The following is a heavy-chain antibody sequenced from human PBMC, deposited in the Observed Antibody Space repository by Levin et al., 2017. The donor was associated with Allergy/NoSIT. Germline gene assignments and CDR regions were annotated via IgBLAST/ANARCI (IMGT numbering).Heavy chain of an antibody. J-gene: IGHJ4*02. CDR2: ISSSSSYI. D-gene: IGHD2-2*01. CDR3: ARDEYCSSTSCYHPDDY. V-gene: IGHV3-21*01. CDR1: GFTFSSYS. Sequence: GVSLRLSCAASGFTFSSYSMNWVRQAPGKGLEWVSSISSSSSYIYYADSVKGRFTISRDNAKNSLYLQMNSLRAEDTAVYYCARDEYCSSTSCYHPDDYWGQGTLVTVSS.